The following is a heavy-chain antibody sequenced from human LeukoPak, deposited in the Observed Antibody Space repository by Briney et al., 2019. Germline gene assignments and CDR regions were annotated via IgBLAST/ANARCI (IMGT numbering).Heavy chain of an antibody. D-gene: IGHD3-9*01. Sequence: GGALRLSCAASGFTFSSYAMHWVRQAPGKGLEWGAVISYDGSNKYYADSVKGRFTISRDNSKNTLYLQMNSLRAEDTAVYYCARDLIDKGYYYGMDVWGQGTTVTVSS. CDR2: ISYDGSNK. CDR1: GFTFSSYA. CDR3: ARDLIDKGYYYGMDV. V-gene: IGHV3-30*04. J-gene: IGHJ6*02.